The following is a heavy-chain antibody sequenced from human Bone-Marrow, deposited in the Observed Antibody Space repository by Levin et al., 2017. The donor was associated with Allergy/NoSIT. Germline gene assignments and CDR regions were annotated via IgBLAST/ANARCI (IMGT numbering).Heavy chain of an antibody. CDR1: GFTFSTYS. D-gene: IGHD3-3*01. CDR3: SRARRTTVFGMRLGRTFDF. Sequence: GESLKISCAASGFTFSTYSMNWIRQAPGKGLEWVSSISTDGNDINYADSVKGRFTISRDNANNALSLQMNSLRPEDTAVYFCSRARRTTVFGMRLGRTFDFWGQGTLVTVSS. CDR2: ISTDGNDI. J-gene: IGHJ4*02. V-gene: IGHV3-21*01.